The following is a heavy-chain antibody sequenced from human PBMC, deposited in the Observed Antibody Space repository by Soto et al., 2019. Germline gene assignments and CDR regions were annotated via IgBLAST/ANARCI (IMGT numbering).Heavy chain of an antibody. CDR1: GFTFTSSA. V-gene: IGHV1-58*01. CDR3: AAALYCGGDCYSAVFDY. J-gene: IGHJ4*02. Sequence: GASVKVSCKASGFTFTSSAVQWVRQARGQRLEWIGWIVVGSGNTNYAQKFQERVTITRDISTSTAYMELSSLRSEDTAVYYCAAALYCGGDCYSAVFDYWGQGTLVTVSS. D-gene: IGHD2-21*02. CDR2: IVVGSGNT.